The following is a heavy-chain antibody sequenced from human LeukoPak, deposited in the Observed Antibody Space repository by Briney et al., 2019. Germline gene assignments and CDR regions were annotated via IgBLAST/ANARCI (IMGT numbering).Heavy chain of an antibody. Sequence: SETLSLTCTVSGGSISSSSYYWGWIRQPPGKGLEWIGSIYYSGSTYYNPSLKSRVTISVDTSKNQFSLKLSSVIAADTAVYHCARGVLHSGSSGLVWFDPWGQGTLVTVSS. CDR3: ARGVLHSGSSGLVWFDP. CDR1: GGSISSSSYY. D-gene: IGHD6-6*01. V-gene: IGHV4-39*01. J-gene: IGHJ5*02. CDR2: IYYSGST.